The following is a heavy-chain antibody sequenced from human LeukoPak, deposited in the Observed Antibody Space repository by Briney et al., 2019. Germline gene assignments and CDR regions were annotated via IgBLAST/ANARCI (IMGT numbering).Heavy chain of an antibody. CDR3: ARDSEMRVFGELLRPFRWFDP. CDR1: GYTFTSYD. Sequence: GASVKVSCKASGYTFTSYDFSWVRQAPGQGLEWMGWISVYNGNTNYAQKLQGRVTMTTDTSTSTAYMELSRLRSDDTAVHYCARDSEMRVFGELLRPFRWFDPWGQGTLVTVSS. CDR2: ISVYNGNT. J-gene: IGHJ5*02. V-gene: IGHV1-18*01. D-gene: IGHD3-10*02.